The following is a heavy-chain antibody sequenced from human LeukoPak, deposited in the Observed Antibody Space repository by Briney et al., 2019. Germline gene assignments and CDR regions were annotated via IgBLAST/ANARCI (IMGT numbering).Heavy chain of an antibody. Sequence: GGSLRLSCAASGFTFSSYEMNWVRQAPGKGLEWVSHIGTSDSTIGYVDSVKGRFTISRDNAKNSLYLQMNSLRAEDTAVYYCARDNRGYGSGSYYYYGMDVWGKGTTVTVSS. V-gene: IGHV3-48*03. J-gene: IGHJ6*04. D-gene: IGHD3-10*01. CDR1: GFTFSSYE. CDR2: IGTSDSTI. CDR3: ARDNRGYGSGSYYYYGMDV.